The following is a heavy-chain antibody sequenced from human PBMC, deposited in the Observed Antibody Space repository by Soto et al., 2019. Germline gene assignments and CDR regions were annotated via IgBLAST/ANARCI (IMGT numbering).Heavy chain of an antibody. CDR1: GITLSNAW. CDR2: IRSKGDGGAT. Sequence: GGSLRLSCTASGITLSNAWMNWVRQAPGKGLEWVGRIRSKGDGGATEYAAPVEGRFSISRDDSKNILYLQMGGLTTEDTGVYFCSTTRPGTNAFDPWGQGTMVTVSS. V-gene: IGHV3-15*01. D-gene: IGHD6-13*01. J-gene: IGHJ3*01. CDR3: STTRPGTNAFDP.